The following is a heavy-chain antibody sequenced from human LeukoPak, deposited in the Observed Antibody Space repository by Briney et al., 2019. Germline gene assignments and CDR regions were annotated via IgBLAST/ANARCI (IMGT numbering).Heavy chain of an antibody. Sequence: SETLSLTCTVSGGSISSSSYYWGWIRQPPGKGLEWIGSIYYSGSTYYNPSLKSRVTISVDTSKNQFSLKLSSVTAADTAVYYCASRYSNYFWGTSLGAFDIWGQGTMVTVSS. J-gene: IGHJ3*02. D-gene: IGHD4-11*01. V-gene: IGHV4-39*01. CDR1: GGSISSSSYY. CDR2: IYYSGST. CDR3: ASRYSNYFWGTSLGAFDI.